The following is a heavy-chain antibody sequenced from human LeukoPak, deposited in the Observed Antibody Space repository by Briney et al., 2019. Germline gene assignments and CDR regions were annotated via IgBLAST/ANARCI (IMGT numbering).Heavy chain of an antibody. CDR2: INHSGST. J-gene: IGHJ5*02. V-gene: IGHV4-34*01. CDR3: ARAYNGYDYP. Sequence: SESLSPTCAVDAGSFSVYYSSCIRQLPRKGLEWIGEINHSGSTNYNPSLKSRVTISVDTSKNQFALKLSSLTAADAAIYYCARAYNGYDYPWGQGTLVTVSS. CDR1: AGSFSVYY. D-gene: IGHD5-12*01.